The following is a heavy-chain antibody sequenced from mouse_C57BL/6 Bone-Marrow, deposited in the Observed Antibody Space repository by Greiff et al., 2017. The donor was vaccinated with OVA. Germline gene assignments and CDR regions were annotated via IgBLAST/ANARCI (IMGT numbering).Heavy chain of an antibody. J-gene: IGHJ4*01. CDR1: GFTFSSYA. V-gene: IGHV5-4*03. CDR2: ISDGGSYT. D-gene: IGHD2-4*01. CDR3: ARFYYDYRSHAMDY. Sequence: EVNVVESGGGLVKPGGSLKLSCAASGFTFSSYAMSWVRQTPEKRLEWVATISDGGSYTYYPDNVKGRFTISRDNAKNNLYLQMSHLKSEDTAMYYCARFYYDYRSHAMDYWGQGTSVTVSS.